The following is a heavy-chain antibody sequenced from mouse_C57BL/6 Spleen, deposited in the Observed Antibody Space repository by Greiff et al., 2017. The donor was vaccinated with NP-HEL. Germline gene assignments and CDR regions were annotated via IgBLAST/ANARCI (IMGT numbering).Heavy chain of an antibody. J-gene: IGHJ3*01. CDR2: ISSGSSTI. CDR3: ARPRYGSSYVFAY. D-gene: IGHD1-1*01. V-gene: IGHV5-17*01. Sequence: EVKLVESGGGLVKPGGSLKLSCAASGFTFSDYGMHWVRQAPEKGLEWVAYISSGSSTIYYADTVKGRFTISRDNAKNTLFLQMTSLRSEDTAMYYCARPRYGSSYVFAYWGQGTLVTVSA. CDR1: GFTFSDYG.